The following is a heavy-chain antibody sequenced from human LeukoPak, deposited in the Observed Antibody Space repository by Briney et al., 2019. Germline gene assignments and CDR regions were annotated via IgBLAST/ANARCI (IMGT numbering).Heavy chain of an antibody. CDR3: ARRVTIFGVVKDYFDY. D-gene: IGHD3-3*01. CDR1: GGSFSRSRDY. J-gene: IGHJ4*02. V-gene: IGHV4-39*07. CDR2: IYYSGST. Sequence: PSETLSLTCTVSGGSFSRSRDYWGWIRQPPGKGLEWIGSIYYSGSTYYNPSLKSRVTISGDTSKNRFSLKLSSVTAADTAVYYCARRVTIFGVVKDYFDYWGQGTLVTVSS.